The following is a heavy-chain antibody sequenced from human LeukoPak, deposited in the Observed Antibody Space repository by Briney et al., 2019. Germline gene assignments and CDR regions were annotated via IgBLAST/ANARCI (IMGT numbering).Heavy chain of an antibody. CDR2: ISYDGSNK. CDR1: GFTFSSYA. D-gene: IGHD1-26*01. Sequence: GGSLRLSCAASGFTFSSYAMHWVRQAPGKGLEWVAVISYDGSNKYYADSVKGRFTISRDNSKNTLYLQMNSLRAEDTAVYYCARREGAKARGDYWGQGTPVTVSS. J-gene: IGHJ4*02. CDR3: ARREGAKARGDY. V-gene: IGHV3-30-3*01.